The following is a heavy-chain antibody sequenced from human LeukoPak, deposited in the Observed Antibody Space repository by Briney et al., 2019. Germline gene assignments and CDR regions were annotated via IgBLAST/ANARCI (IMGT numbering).Heavy chain of an antibody. CDR2: IRYDGSNK. CDR3: ARGYYDFFLHDY. V-gene: IGHV3-30*02. Sequence: PGGSLRLSCAASGFTFSSYSMNWVRQAPGKGLEWLAFIRYDGSNKYYADSVKGRFTISRDNSKNTLYLQMNSLRAEDTAVYYCARGYYDFFLHDYWGQGTLVTVSS. D-gene: IGHD3-3*01. J-gene: IGHJ4*02. CDR1: GFTFSSYS.